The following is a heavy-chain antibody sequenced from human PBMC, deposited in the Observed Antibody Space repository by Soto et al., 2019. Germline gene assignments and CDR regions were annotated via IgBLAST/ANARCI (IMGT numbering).Heavy chain of an antibody. J-gene: IGHJ6*03. CDR3: ASSVRFLEWSAQKDYYYYYMDV. V-gene: IGHV4-34*01. CDR1: GGSFSGYY. CDR2: INHSGST. D-gene: IGHD3-3*01. Sequence: PSETLSLTCAVYGGSFSGYYWSWIRQPPRKGLEWIGEINHSGSTNYNPSLKSRVTISVDTSKNQFSLMLSSVTAADTAVFYCASSVRFLEWSAQKDYYYYYMDVWGKGTTVTVSS.